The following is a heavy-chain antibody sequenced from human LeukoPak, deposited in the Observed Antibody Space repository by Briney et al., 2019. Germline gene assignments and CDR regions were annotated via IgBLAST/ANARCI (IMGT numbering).Heavy chain of an antibody. CDR3: AGGTIVVVPAATGAYYYYYMDV. CDR2: MNPNSGNT. Sequence: ASVKVSCKASGYTFTSYDINWLRQATGKGLEWMGWMNPNSGNTGYAQKFQGRVTITRNTSIGTAYMELSSLRSEDTAVYYCAGGTIVVVPAATGAYYYYYMDVWGKGTTVTVSS. CDR1: GYTFTSYD. V-gene: IGHV1-8*03. J-gene: IGHJ6*03. D-gene: IGHD2-2*01.